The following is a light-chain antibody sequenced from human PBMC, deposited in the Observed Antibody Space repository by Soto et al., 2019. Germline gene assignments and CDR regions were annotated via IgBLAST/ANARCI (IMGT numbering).Light chain of an antibody. CDR2: EVN. J-gene: IGLJ3*02. CDR1: SIDVGGYKF. Sequence: QSVLTQPASVSASPGQSITISCTGTSIDVGGYKFVSWYQHHPGKAPQLMIYEVNNRPSGVSNRFSGSKSGNTASLTISGLQPEDEADYYCLSYTSANTRVFGGGTKLTGL. CDR3: LSYTSANTRV. V-gene: IGLV2-14*01.